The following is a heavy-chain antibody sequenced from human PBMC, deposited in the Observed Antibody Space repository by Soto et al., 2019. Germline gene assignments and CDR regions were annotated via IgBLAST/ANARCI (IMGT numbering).Heavy chain of an antibody. D-gene: IGHD6-25*01. V-gene: IGHV3-30*18. Sequence: PGGSLRLSCAASGFTFSSYGMHWVRQAPGKGLEWVAVISYDGSNKYYADSVKGRFTISRDNSKNTLYLQMNSLRAEDTAVYYCAKDLDSSDFDYWGQVTLVTVSS. CDR2: ISYDGSNK. J-gene: IGHJ4*02. CDR1: GFTFSSYG. CDR3: AKDLDSSDFDY.